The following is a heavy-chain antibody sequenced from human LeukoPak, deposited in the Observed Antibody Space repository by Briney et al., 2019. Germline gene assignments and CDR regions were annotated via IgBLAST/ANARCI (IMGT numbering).Heavy chain of an antibody. D-gene: IGHD5-24*01. J-gene: IGHJ4*02. Sequence: GRSLRLSCAASGFTFSSYAMHWVRQAPGKGLEWVAVISYDGSSKYYADSVKGRFTISRDNSKNTLYLQMNSLRAEDTAVYYCARSRRWLQLDFDYWGQGTLVTVSS. V-gene: IGHV3-30*01. CDR3: ARSRRWLQLDFDY. CDR1: GFTFSSYA. CDR2: ISYDGSSK.